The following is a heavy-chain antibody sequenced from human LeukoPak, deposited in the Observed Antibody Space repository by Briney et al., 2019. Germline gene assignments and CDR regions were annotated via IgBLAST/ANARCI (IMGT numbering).Heavy chain of an antibody. CDR2: INTNTGNP. Sequence: ASVKVSCKASGYTFTSYAMYWVRQAPGQGLEWMGWINTNTGNPTYAQGFTGRFVFSLDTSVSTAYLQISSLKAEDTAVYYCARVNPLLYCSGGSCWDFDYWGQGTLVTVSS. V-gene: IGHV7-4-1*02. J-gene: IGHJ4*02. D-gene: IGHD2-15*01. CDR3: ARVNPLLYCSGGSCWDFDY. CDR1: GYTFTSYA.